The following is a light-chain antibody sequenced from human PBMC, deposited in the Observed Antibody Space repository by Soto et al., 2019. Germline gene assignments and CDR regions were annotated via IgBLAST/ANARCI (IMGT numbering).Light chain of an antibody. V-gene: IGKV1-5*03. J-gene: IGKJ1*01. CDR3: QHYNSYSEA. CDR2: KAS. CDR1: QTISSW. Sequence: SQLPQSPSTLSGSVGDRVTITCRASQTISSWLAWYQQKPGQAPKLLIYKASTLKSGVPSRFSSSGSGTEFTLTISSLQSDDFATYYCQHYNSYSEAFGQGTKVDIK.